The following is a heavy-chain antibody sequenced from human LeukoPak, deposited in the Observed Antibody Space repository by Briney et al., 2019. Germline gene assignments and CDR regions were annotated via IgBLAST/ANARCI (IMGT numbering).Heavy chain of an antibody. J-gene: IGHJ3*02. Sequence: SETLSLTCTVSGGSISSYYWSWIRQPPGKGLEWIGYIYYSGSTNYNPSLKSRVTISVDTSKNQFSLKLSSVTAADTAVYYCARELAAGITRGAFDIWGQGTMVNVSS. CDR3: ARELAAGITRGAFDI. D-gene: IGHD1-14*01. CDR1: GGSISSYY. CDR2: IYYSGST. V-gene: IGHV4-59*01.